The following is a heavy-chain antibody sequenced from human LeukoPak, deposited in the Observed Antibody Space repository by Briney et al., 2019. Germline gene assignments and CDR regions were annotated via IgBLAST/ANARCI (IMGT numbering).Heavy chain of an antibody. J-gene: IGHJ4*02. D-gene: IGHD3-10*01. Sequence: PGGSLRLSCAASGFLSNTYAMSWVRQAPGKGLEWVSGISSGGDYTYYADSVTGRFTISRDNSRNTLYLQMSTLKVDDTAVCYIVTDLRAGNYYARGLSGLWGRGTLVTVSS. V-gene: IGHV3-23*01. CDR3: VTDLRAGNYYARGLSGL. CDR2: ISSGGDYT. CDR1: GFLSNTYA.